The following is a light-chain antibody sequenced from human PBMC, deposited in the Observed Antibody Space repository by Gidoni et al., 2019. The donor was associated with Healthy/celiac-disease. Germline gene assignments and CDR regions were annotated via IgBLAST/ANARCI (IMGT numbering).Light chain of an antibody. CDR2: GNS. J-gene: IGLJ2*01. CDR3: QSYDSSLSLVV. CDR1: SSNIGAGYD. V-gene: IGLV1-40*01. Sequence: QSVLTQPPSVSGAPGPRVTISCTGSSSNIGAGYDVHWYQQLPGTAPKLLIYGNSIRPSGVPDRFSGSKSGTSASLAITGLQAEDEADYYCQSYDSSLSLVVFGGGTKLTVL.